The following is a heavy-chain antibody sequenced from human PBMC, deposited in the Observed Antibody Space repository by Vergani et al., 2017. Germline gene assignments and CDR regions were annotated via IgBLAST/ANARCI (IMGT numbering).Heavy chain of an antibody. CDR3: TRHVPCGDGACLHFDH. CDR2: IHPGDSDT. J-gene: IGHJ4*02. D-gene: IGHD2-21*01. Sequence: VQLVQSGAEVKKPGESLKISCRGSGYSFTKYWIGWVRQTPGKGLECLGLIHPGDSDTRNSPSFQGQVTMSVDRSISTAYLQWSSLKTSDTAIYYCTRHVPCGDGACLHFDHWGQGTQVTVSS. CDR1: GYSFTKYW. V-gene: IGHV5-51*01.